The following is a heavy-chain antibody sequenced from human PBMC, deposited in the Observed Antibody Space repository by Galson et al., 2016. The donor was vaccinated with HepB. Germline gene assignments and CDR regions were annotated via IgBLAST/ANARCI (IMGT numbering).Heavy chain of an antibody. CDR2: VHWNDNK. CDR3: ALYYYDHSGFSQIFDV. V-gene: IGHV2-5*01. Sequence: PALVKPTQTLTLTCTLSGFSLSTSGVGVGWIRQPPGKALEWLGVVHWNDNKEYSTSLRSRLTITKDTSKNLAVLIMTNVDPVDTATYYCALYYYDHSGFSQIFDVWGQGLLVTVSS. CDR1: GFSLSTSGVG. D-gene: IGHD3-22*01. J-gene: IGHJ3*01.